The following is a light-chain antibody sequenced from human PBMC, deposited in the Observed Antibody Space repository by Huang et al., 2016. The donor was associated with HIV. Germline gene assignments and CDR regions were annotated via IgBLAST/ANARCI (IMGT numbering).Light chain of an antibody. J-gene: IGKJ1*01. Sequence: EIVMTQSPATLSVSQGERATLSCRASQGLSSNNLAWYQQKPGQAPRLLIYGASTRATGIPARFSGSGSGTEFTLTISSLQSEDFAVYYCQQYNSWPQTFGQGTKVEIK. CDR3: QQYNSWPQT. CDR1: QGLSSN. CDR2: GAS. V-gene: IGKV3-15*01.